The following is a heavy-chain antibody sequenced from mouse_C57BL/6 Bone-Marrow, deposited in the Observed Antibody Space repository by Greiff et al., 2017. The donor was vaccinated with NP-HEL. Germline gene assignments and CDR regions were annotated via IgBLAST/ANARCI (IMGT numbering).Heavy chain of an antibody. CDR2: IFPGSGST. CDR1: GYTFTGYW. D-gene: IGHD1-1*01. CDR3: ARWTTGVADWYFDV. Sequence: VQLQQSGAELMKPGASVKLSCKASGYTFTGYWIEWVKQRPGHGLEWIGEIFPGSGSTKYNEKFKGKATFTADTSSNTAYMQLSSLTTEDSAIYYGARWTTGVADWYFDVWGTGTTVTVSS. J-gene: IGHJ1*03. V-gene: IGHV1-9*01.